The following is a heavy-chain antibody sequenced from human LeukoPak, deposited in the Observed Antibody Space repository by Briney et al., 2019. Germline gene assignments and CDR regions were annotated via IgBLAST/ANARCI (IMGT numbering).Heavy chain of an antibody. D-gene: IGHD3-9*01. Sequence: ASVKVSCKASGYTFTSYGISWVRQAPGQGLEWMGWISAYNGNTNHAQKLQGRVNMTTDTSTTTAYMELRSLRSADTAVYYCARVGGDILTGSYFDYWGQGTLVTVSS. CDR3: ARVGGDILTGSYFDY. J-gene: IGHJ4*02. CDR1: GYTFTSYG. V-gene: IGHV1-18*04. CDR2: ISAYNGNT.